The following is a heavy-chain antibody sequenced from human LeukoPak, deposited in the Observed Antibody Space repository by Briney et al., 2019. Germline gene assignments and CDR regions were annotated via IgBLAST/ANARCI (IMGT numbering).Heavy chain of an antibody. CDR2: ITPSGGST. Sequence: ASVKISCKASGYTFTNYYMHWVRQAPGQGLEWLGLITPSGGSTWYAQKFQGRVTMTRDMSTSTDYMELSSLRSEDTAVYYCARDFRHPLMTTVTTLDYWGQGTLVTVSS. J-gene: IGHJ4*02. V-gene: IGHV1-46*01. CDR3: ARDFRHPLMTTVTTLDY. D-gene: IGHD4-17*01. CDR1: GYTFTNYY.